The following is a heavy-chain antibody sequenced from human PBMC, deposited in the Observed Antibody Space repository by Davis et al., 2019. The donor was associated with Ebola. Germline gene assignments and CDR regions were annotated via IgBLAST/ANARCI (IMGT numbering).Heavy chain of an antibody. CDR1: GVSITTHF. V-gene: IGHV4-59*11. Sequence: PGGSLRLSCPVSGVSITTHFWSWIRQPPGKGLEWIGFIHHGGGANSNPSLKSRVTFSLDTSKSQVSLKLTSVTAADTAVYYCARDTRPCGNDCYDDTFDMWGQGTVVIVSS. CDR2: IHHGGGA. D-gene: IGHD2-21*01. CDR3: ARDTRPCGNDCYDDTFDM. J-gene: IGHJ3*02.